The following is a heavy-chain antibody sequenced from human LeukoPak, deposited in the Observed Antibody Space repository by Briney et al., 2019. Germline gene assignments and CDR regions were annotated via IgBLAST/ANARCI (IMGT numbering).Heavy chain of an antibody. D-gene: IGHD6-19*01. V-gene: IGHV3-66*02. CDR2: IYSGGTT. CDR1: GFTVSTNY. Sequence: AGGSLRLSCAASGFTVSTNYMSWVRQAPGKGLEWVSVIYSGGTTYYADSVKGRFTISRDNSKNTLYLQMNSLRPEDTANCARRHSSGSNWGQGTVVTVSS. J-gene: IGHJ4*02. CDR3: ARRHSSGSN.